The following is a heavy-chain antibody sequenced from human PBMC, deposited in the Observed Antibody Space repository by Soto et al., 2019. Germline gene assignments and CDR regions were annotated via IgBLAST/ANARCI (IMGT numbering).Heavy chain of an antibody. CDR1: GLTFSSYG. CDR3: AKGMGATTTGYFDY. J-gene: IGHJ4*02. V-gene: IGHV3-23*01. D-gene: IGHD1-26*01. CDR2: ISGSGGST. Sequence: EVQLLESGGGLVQPGGSLRLSCAASGLTFSSYGMRWVRQAPGKGLEWVSAISGSGGSTYYADSVKGRFTISRDNSKNTLYLHKNSLRAKDTAVYYCAKGMGATTTGYFDYWGQGTLVTVSS.